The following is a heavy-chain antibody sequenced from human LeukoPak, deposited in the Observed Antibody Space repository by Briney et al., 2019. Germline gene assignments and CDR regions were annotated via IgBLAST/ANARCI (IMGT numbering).Heavy chain of an antibody. D-gene: IGHD2-21*02. CDR1: GYSFTSYW. V-gene: IGHV5-10-1*04. J-gene: IGHJ6*02. CDR2: INPSDSYT. CDR3: ARRAYCNGDCTRHYSYYYSMDV. Sequence: GESLKISCKGSGYSFTSYWISWVRQMPGKGLEWMGRINPSDSYTNYSPSFQGQVTISADKSISTAYLQWSSLKASDTAMYYCARRAYCNGDCTRHYSYYYSMDVWGQGTTVTVSS.